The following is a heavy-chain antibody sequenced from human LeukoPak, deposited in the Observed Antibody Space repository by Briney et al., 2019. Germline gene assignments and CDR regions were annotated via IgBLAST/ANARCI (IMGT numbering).Heavy chain of an antibody. D-gene: IGHD3-3*01. CDR3: ARIPKYDFWGGYYWFDP. V-gene: IGHV4-31*03. J-gene: IGHJ5*02. CDR2: IYYSGST. Sequence: SETLSLTCTVSGGSISSGGYYWSWIRQHPGKGLEWIGYIYYSGSTYYNPSLKSRVTISVDTSKNQFSLKLSSVTAADTAVYYCARIPKYDFWGGYYWFDPWGQGTLVTVSS. CDR1: GGSISSGGYY.